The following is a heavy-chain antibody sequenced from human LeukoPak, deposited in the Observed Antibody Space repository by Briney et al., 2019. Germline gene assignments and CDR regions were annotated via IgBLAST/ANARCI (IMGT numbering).Heavy chain of an antibody. CDR3: ARDSGELGIEY. CDR2: IYYSGST. CDR1: GGSISSYY. Sequence: PSETLSLTCTVSGGSISSYYWSWIRQPPGKGLEWIGYIYYSGSTNYNPSLKSRVTISVDTSKNQFSLKLSSVTAADTAVYYCARDSGELGIEYWGQGTLSPSPQ. D-gene: IGHD7-27*01. J-gene: IGHJ4*02. V-gene: IGHV4-59*01.